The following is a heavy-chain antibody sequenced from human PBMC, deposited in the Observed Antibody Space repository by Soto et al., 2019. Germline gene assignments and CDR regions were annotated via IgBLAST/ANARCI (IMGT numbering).Heavy chain of an antibody. D-gene: IGHD3-10*01. Sequence: GGSLRLSCAASGFTFSSYAMSWVRQAPGKGPEWVSAISGSGGSTYYADSVKGRFTISRDNSKTTLYLQMNGLRAEDPAVYYCAMLSLSRRYGGLIDLWAQATLVTVP. V-gene: IGHV3-23*01. CDR3: AMLSLSRRYGGLIDL. J-gene: IGHJ4*02. CDR1: GFTFSSYA. CDR2: ISGSGGST.